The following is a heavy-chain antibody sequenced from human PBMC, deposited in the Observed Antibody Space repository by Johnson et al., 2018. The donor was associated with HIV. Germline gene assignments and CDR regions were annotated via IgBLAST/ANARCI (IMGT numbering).Heavy chain of an antibody. CDR3: ARDRGAFDI. V-gene: IGHV3-30*03. CDR2: ISYDGSNK. Sequence: QVQLVESGGGLVQPGGSLRLSCAASGFTFSSYWMSWVRQAPGKGLEWVTLISYDGSNKYYADSVKGRFTISRDNSKNTRYLQMNSLRAEDTAVYYCARDRGAFDIWGQGTMVTVSS. J-gene: IGHJ3*02. CDR1: GFTFSSYW.